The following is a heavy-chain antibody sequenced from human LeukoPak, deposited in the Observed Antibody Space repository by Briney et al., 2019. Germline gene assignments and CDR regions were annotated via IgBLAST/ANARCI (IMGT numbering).Heavy chain of an antibody. Sequence: PSETLSLTCTVSGGSISSYYWSWIRQPPGKGLEWIGYIYYSGSTNYNPSLKSRVTISVDTSKNQLSLKLSSVTAADTAVYYCARAVGAAFDIWGQGTMVTVSS. CDR1: GGSISSYY. V-gene: IGHV4-59*01. CDR3: ARAVGAAFDI. J-gene: IGHJ3*02. D-gene: IGHD1-26*01. CDR2: IYYSGST.